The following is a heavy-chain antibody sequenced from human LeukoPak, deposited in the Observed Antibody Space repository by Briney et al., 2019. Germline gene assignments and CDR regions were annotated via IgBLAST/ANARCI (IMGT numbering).Heavy chain of an antibody. V-gene: IGHV3-13*05. CDR2: IGTVGDP. CDR3: ARGFLGDAFDI. CDR1: GFTFSRYD. J-gene: IGHJ3*02. Sequence: GGSLRLSCAASGFTFSRYDMHWVRQATGKGLEWVSAIGTVGDPYYPGSVRGRFTISRENAKNSLYLQMNSLRAGDTAVYYCARGFLGDAFDIWGQGTMVTVSS. D-gene: IGHD3-3*01.